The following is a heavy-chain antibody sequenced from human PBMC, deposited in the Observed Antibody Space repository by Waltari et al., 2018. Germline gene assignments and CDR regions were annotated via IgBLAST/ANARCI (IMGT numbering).Heavy chain of an antibody. V-gene: IGHV4-34*01. CDR2: INHSGST. CDR3: ARRAYCGGGSCPFAEYFQH. D-gene: IGHD2-15*01. Sequence: QVQLQQWGAGLLKPSETLSLTCAVYGGSFSGYYLSWIRQPPGKGLEWIGEINHSGSTNYNPSLKSRVTISVDTSKNQFSLKLSSVTAADTAVYYCARRAYCGGGSCPFAEYFQHWGQGTLVTVSS. CDR1: GGSFSGYY. J-gene: IGHJ1*01.